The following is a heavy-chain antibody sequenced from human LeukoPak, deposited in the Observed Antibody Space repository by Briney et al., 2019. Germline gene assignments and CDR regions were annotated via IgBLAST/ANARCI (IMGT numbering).Heavy chain of an antibody. CDR3: TREGLGTTFSAWFDP. Sequence: GGSLRLSCAASGFTFSNYGMHWVRQAPGKGLEWVAVISSDGSIDYYADSVRGRFTVSRDNSKNTLYLQLNSLRVEDTAVYYCTREGLGTTFSAWFDPWGQGTLVIVSS. V-gene: IGHV3-30*03. D-gene: IGHD1-7*01. CDR2: ISSDGSID. CDR1: GFTFSNYG. J-gene: IGHJ5*02.